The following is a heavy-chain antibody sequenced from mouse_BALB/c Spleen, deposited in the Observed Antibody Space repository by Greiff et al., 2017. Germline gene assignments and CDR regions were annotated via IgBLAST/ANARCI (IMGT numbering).Heavy chain of an antibody. D-gene: IGHD1-1*01. CDR3: ATTTVVDWYFDV. CDR2: IDPANGNN. CDR1: GFNIKDTY. J-gene: IGHJ1*01. V-gene: IGHV14-3*02. Sequence: VQLQHSGAALVQPGASVKLSCTASGFNIKDTYMHWVKQRPEQGLEWIGRIDPANGNNKYDPKFQGKATIPADTSSNTAYLQLSSLTSEDTAVYYCATTTVVDWYFDVWGAGTTVT.